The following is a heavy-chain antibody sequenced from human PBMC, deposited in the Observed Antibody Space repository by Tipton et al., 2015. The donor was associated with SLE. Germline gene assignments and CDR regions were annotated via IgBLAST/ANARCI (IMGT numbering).Heavy chain of an antibody. Sequence: TLSLTCDVSGYSISNGYYWGWIRQPPGKGLEWIGSIHQSGNAYYNPSLKSRVFMSIDTSKNQLFLRLSSVTAADTAVYYCASSNYYDSAGLPPRAEYFLHWGQGTLVTVSA. V-gene: IGHV4-38-2*01. D-gene: IGHD3-22*01. CDR3: ASSNYYDSAGLPPRAEYFLH. J-gene: IGHJ1*01. CDR2: IHQSGNA. CDR1: GYSISNGYY.